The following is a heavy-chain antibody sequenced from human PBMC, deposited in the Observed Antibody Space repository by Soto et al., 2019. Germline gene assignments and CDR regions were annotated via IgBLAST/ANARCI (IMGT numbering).Heavy chain of an antibody. V-gene: IGHV1-3*01. CDR3: ARQGIPYNSGSGDYVYYYYNYMDV. Sequence: QAQLVQSGAEVKKPGASVKVSCKASGYTFTNYAVHWLRQAPGQALEWMGWLNAGNGDTKYSPTLQDRVTITRDTSASTAKMERSSLRSEDTAVYYCARQGIPYNSGSGDYVYYYYNYMDVWGKGTTVTVSS. D-gene: IGHD3-10*01. J-gene: IGHJ6*03. CDR1: GYTFTNYA. CDR2: LNAGNGDT.